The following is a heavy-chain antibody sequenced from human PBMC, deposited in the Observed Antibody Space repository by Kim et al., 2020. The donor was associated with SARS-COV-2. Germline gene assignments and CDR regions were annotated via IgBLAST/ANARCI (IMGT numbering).Heavy chain of an antibody. D-gene: IGHD6-13*01. J-gene: IGHJ6*02. CDR2: INPSGGST. Sequence: ASVKVSCKASGYTFTSYYMHWVRQAPGQGLEWMGIINPSGGSTSYAQKFQGRVTMTRDTSTSAVYMELSSLRSEDTAVYYCARDEGGGGSSWVRYYYGMDVWGQGTTVTVSS. CDR3: ARDEGGGGSSWVRYYYGMDV. V-gene: IGHV1-46*01. CDR1: GYTFTSYY.